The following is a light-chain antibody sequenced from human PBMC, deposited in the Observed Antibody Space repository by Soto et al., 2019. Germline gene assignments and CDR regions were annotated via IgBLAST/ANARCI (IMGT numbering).Light chain of an antibody. Sequence: QSVLTQPASVSGSPGQSITISCSGSISDVGSSGPVSWYQHHPGQVPKLIIYEGSRRPSGVSSRFSGSKTGNTASLTITGLQAEDEANYYCCSYVGDRTYVFGTGTKVTV. V-gene: IGLV2-23*01. CDR2: EGS. CDR3: CSYVGDRTYV. J-gene: IGLJ1*01. CDR1: ISDVGSSGP.